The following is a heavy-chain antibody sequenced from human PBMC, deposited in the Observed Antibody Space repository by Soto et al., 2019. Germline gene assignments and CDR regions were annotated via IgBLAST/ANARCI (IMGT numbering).Heavy chain of an antibody. J-gene: IGHJ6*03. V-gene: IGHV3-9*01. CDR2: ISWNSGSI. D-gene: IGHD5-12*01. CDR1: GFTFDDYA. Sequence: EVQLVESGGGLVQPGRSLRLSGAASGFTFDDYAMHWVRQGPGKGLEWVSSISWNSGSIGYADSVKGRFTISRDNAKNSLYLQMNSLRAEDTALYYCAKSVATGNDYYYYYIDVWGKGTTVTVSS. CDR3: AKSVATGNDYYYYYIDV.